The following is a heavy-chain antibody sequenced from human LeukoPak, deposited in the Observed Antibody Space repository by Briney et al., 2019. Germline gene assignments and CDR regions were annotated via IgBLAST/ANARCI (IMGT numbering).Heavy chain of an antibody. Sequence: GGSLRLSCAVSGFTFSSHWMSWVRQAPGKGLEWVADINQDGGEKHYVDSVKGRFTISRDNAKNSLFLQMNSLRVEDTAVYYCARDGVAAGIYFDYWGQGTLVTVSS. CDR3: ARDGVAAGIYFDY. V-gene: IGHV3-7*01. J-gene: IGHJ4*02. CDR1: GFTFSSHW. CDR2: INQDGGEK. D-gene: IGHD6-13*01.